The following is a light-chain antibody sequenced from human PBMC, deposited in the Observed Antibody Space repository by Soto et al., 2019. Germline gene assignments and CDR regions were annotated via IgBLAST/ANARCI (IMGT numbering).Light chain of an antibody. CDR3: QQQET. CDR2: DAS. Sequence: DIQMTQSPSTLSAAVGDRVTITCRASQSISGWLAWYQQKPGKAPKLLIYDASSLESGVPPRFSGSGSGTEFTLTITSLQPDDFATYYCQQQETFGQGTKLEIK. J-gene: IGKJ1*01. V-gene: IGKV1-5*01. CDR1: QSISGW.